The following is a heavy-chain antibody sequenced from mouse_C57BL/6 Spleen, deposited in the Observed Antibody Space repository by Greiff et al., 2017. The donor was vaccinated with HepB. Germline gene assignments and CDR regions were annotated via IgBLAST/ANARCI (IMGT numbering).Heavy chain of an antibody. Sequence: QVQLKESGAELVKPGASVKISCKASGYAFSSYWMNWVKQRPGKGLEWIGQIYPGDGDTNYNGKFKGKATLTADKSSSTAYMQLSSLTSEDSAVYFCAAGDYDGAFAYWGQGTLVTVSA. CDR1: GYAFSSYW. CDR2: IYPGDGDT. CDR3: AAGDYDGAFAY. D-gene: IGHD2-4*01. J-gene: IGHJ3*01. V-gene: IGHV1-80*01.